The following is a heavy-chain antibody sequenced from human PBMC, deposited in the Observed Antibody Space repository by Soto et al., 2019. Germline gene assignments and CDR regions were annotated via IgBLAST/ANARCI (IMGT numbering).Heavy chain of an antibody. CDR2: IRSKANSYAT. CDR3: TRQTDILTVDDAFDI. CDR1: GFTFSGSA. Sequence: GGSLRLSCAASGFTFSGSAMHWVRQASGKGLEWVGRIRSKANSYATAYAASVKGRFTISRDDSKNTAYLQMNSLKTEDTAVYYCTRQTDILTVDDAFDIWGQGTMVTVSS. V-gene: IGHV3-73*01. D-gene: IGHD3-9*01. J-gene: IGHJ3*02.